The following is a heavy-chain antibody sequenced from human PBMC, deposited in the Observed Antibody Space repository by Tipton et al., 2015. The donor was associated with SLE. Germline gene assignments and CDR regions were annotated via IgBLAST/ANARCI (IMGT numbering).Heavy chain of an antibody. V-gene: IGHV3-53*04. CDR2: IYSGGST. Sequence: SLRLSCAASGFTVSSNYMSWVRQAPGKGLEWVSVIYSGGSTYYTDSVKGRFTISRHNSKNTLYLQMNSLRAEDTAVYYCARAVEWYFDLWGRGTLVTVSS. CDR3: ARAVEWYFDL. CDR1: GFTVSSNY. J-gene: IGHJ2*01.